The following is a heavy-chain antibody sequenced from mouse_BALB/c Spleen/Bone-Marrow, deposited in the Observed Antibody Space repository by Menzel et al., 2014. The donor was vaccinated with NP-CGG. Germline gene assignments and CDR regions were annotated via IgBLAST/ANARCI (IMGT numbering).Heavy chain of an antibody. J-gene: IGHJ3*01. CDR3: ASPIYYDYPLFAY. CDR1: GSSLTSYG. D-gene: IGHD2-4*01. V-gene: IGHV2-9*02. CDR2: IWAGGST. Sequence: QVQLQQSGPGLVAPSQSLSITCTVPGSSLTSYGVHWVRQPPGKGLEWLGVIWAGGSTNYNSALMSRLSISKDNSKSQVFLKMSSLQTDDTAMYYCASPIYYDYPLFAYWGQGTLVTVSA.